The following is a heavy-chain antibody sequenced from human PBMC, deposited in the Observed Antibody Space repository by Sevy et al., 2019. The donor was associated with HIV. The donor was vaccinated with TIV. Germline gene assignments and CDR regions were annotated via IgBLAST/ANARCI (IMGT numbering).Heavy chain of an antibody. D-gene: IGHD3-9*01. CDR1: GFIFDDYA. J-gene: IGHJ4*02. V-gene: IGHV3-9*01. CDR3: TKDKRRYDILTRGGYFDY. Sequence: SLRLSCAASGFIFDDYAMHWVRQAPGKGLEWVSGISWDTVNIGYADSVKGRFTISRDNAKNPLYLQMNSLRAEDTALYYCTKDKRRYDILTRGGYFDYWGQGTLVTVSS. CDR2: ISWDTVNI.